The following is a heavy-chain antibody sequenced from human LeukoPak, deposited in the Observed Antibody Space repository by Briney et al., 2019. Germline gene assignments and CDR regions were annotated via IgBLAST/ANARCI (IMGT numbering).Heavy chain of an antibody. J-gene: IGHJ6*02. Sequence: ASVKVSCKVSGNTLTELSMHWVRQAPGKGLEWMGGVDPRDGETFYAQKFQGRVTMTEDTSTDTAYMEVSSLRSEDTAIYYCATFIPRPNEHGDYLYYYYGMDVWGQGTTVTVSS. CDR1: GNTLTELS. CDR2: VDPRDGET. D-gene: IGHD4-17*01. V-gene: IGHV1-24*01. CDR3: ATFIPRPNEHGDYLYYYYGMDV.